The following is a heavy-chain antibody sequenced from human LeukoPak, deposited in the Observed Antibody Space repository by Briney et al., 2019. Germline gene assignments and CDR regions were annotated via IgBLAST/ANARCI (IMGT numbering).Heavy chain of an antibody. CDR3: ARGVHVRTYDSDHNCFDP. V-gene: IGHV1-46*01. Sequence: ASVKVSCKASGYTFTSYYMYWVRQAPGQGLEGVGLINPSGGSTNYAQKFQGRVTVTRDMSTSTVYMEVNSLRSEDTAVYYCARGVHVRTYDSDHNCFDPWGQGTLVTVSS. CDR2: INPSGGST. D-gene: IGHD3-22*01. J-gene: IGHJ5*02. CDR1: GYTFTSYY.